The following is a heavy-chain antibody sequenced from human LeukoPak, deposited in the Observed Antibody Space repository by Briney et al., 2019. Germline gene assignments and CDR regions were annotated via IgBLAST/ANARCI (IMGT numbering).Heavy chain of an antibody. CDR3: ASVPAAMGYYGMDV. CDR1: GFTFSSYG. D-gene: IGHD2-2*01. CDR2: IRYDGSNK. J-gene: IGHJ6*02. Sequence: GGSLRLSCAASGFTFSSYGVHWVRQAPGKGLEWVAFIRYDGSNKYYADSVKGRFTISRDNSKNTLYLQMNSLRAEDTAVYYFASVPAAMGYYGMDVWGQGTTVTVSS. V-gene: IGHV3-30*02.